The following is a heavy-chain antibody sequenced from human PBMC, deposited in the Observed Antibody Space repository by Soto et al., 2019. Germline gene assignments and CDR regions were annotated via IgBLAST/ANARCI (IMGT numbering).Heavy chain of an antibody. CDR3: ARGKRSKPATAGTGWFDP. V-gene: IGHV4-30-2*06. CDR1: GDSISSGGLS. D-gene: IGHD6-13*01. Sequence: QLQLQESGSGLLKPSQTLSLNCSVSGDSISSGGLSWNWLRQSPGRGLEWIGYIYYPGLTYYSPSIKSRVSMSLDSSENQVSLSLSSVTAADSAVYYCARGKRSKPATAGTGWFDPWGPGTLVTVSS. CDR2: IYYPGLT. J-gene: IGHJ5*02.